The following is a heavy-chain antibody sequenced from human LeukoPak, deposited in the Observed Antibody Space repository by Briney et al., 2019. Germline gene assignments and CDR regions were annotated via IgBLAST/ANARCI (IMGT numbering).Heavy chain of an antibody. Sequence: GEALQISCKGAGYTFTDYWIAWVRRMPEKGLGWMGVIYPGDSETRYSPSFQGQITISADKSIKTPYLQWNTLKASHTAIYFCARLTSQHIHWFGWFDPWGQGTLVTVSS. J-gene: IGHJ5*02. CDR2: IYPGDSET. CDR3: ARLTSQHIHWFGWFDP. V-gene: IGHV5-51*01. D-gene: IGHD3-9*01. CDR1: GYTFTDYW.